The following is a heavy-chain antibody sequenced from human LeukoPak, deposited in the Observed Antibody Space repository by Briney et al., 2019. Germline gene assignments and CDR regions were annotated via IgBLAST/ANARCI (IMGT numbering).Heavy chain of an antibody. CDR2: ISYDGSNK. CDR3: ARARGVVVPLDV. V-gene: IGHV3-30*04. CDR1: GFTFSSYA. D-gene: IGHD2-15*01. J-gene: IGHJ6*02. Sequence: GGSLRLSCAASGFTFSSYAMHWVRQAPGKGLEWVAVISYDGSNKYYADSVKGRFTISRDNSKNTLYLQMNSLRAEDTAVYYCARARGVVVPLDVWGQGTTVT.